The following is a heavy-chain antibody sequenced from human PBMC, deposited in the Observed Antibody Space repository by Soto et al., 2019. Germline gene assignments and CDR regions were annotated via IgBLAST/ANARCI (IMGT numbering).Heavy chain of an antibody. CDR2: IYYSGST. J-gene: IGHJ6*02. D-gene: IGHD5-18*01. Sequence: SETLSLTCTVSGGSISSYYWRWIRQPPGKGLEWIGYIYYSGSTHYNHSLKSRVTISVDMSKNQFSLKLSSVTAADTAVYYCSILKRGYSYGDYYYGIDVWGQGTTVTVSS. CDR3: SILKRGYSYGDYYYGIDV. V-gene: IGHV4-59*01. CDR1: GGSISSYY.